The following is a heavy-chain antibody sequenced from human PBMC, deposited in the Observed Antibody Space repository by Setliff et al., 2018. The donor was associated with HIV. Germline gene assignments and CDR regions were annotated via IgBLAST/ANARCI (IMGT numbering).Heavy chain of an antibody. D-gene: IGHD3-3*01. CDR2: FYYSGAT. CDR3: ARDVMEWFGSYFDR. V-gene: IGHV4-59*11. CDR1: GDSISSQF. J-gene: IGHJ4*02. Sequence: SETLSLTCTVSGDSISSQFWSWIRQSPGKRLEWIGNFYYSGATNYNPSLKSRVTISVDTSMNQFSLRLTSVTAADTAAYFCARDVMEWFGSYFDRWGQGTLVTVSS.